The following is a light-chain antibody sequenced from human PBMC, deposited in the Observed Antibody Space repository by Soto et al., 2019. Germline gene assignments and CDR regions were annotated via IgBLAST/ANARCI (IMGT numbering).Light chain of an antibody. CDR3: QTWGTGIVV. Sequence: QSVLTQSPSASASLGASVKLTCTLRSGHSSYAIAWHQQQPEKGPRYLMKLNSDGSHSKGDWIPDRFSGSSSGAERYLTISSLQSEDEADYYCQTWGTGIVVFGGGTKLTVL. V-gene: IGLV4-69*01. CDR2: LNSDGSH. J-gene: IGLJ2*01. CDR1: SGHSSYA.